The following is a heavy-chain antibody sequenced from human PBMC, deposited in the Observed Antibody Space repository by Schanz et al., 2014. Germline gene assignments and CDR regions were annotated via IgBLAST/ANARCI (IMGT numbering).Heavy chain of an antibody. CDR3: ARHFRVEHLGCTRDCYAMDV. CDR2: ISSSSSTR. D-gene: IGHD2-2*01. Sequence: EVQLVESGGGLVQPGGSLRLSCAASGLTFSSYSMNWVRQAPGKGLEWVSYISSSSSTRYYADSVKGRFTISRDNAKNSLCLQLNSLRAEDTAVYYCARHFRVEHLGCTRDCYAMDVWGQGTTVAVAS. V-gene: IGHV3-48*01. CDR1: GLTFSSYS. J-gene: IGHJ6*02.